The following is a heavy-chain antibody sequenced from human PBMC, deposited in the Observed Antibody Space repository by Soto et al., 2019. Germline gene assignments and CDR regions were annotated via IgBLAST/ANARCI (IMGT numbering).Heavy chain of an antibody. CDR3: ARPPYDSSGYYPN. J-gene: IGHJ4*02. D-gene: IGHD3-22*01. CDR2: TRNKANSYTT. Sequence: EVQLVESGGGLVQPGGSLRLSCAASGFTFSDHYMDWVRQTPGKGLEWVGRTRNKANSYTTEYAASVKGRFTISRDDSKNSLYLQMNSLKTEDTAGYYCARPPYDSSGYYPNWGQGTLVTVSS. CDR1: GFTFSDHY. V-gene: IGHV3-72*01.